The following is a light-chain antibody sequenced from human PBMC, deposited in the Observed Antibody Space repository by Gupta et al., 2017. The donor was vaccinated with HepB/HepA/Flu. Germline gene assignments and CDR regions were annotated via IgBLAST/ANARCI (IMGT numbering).Light chain of an antibody. CDR1: QSVSSSY. V-gene: IGKV3-20*01. Sequence: EIVLTQSPGTLSLSPGERATLSCRASQSVSSSYLAWYQQKPGQSPRLLIYGASSRASGIPDRFSGSGSGTDFTLTISRLEPEDFAVYYCQQDVSSPPYTFGHGTKVDIK. CDR3: QQDVSSPPYT. CDR2: GAS. J-gene: IGKJ3*01.